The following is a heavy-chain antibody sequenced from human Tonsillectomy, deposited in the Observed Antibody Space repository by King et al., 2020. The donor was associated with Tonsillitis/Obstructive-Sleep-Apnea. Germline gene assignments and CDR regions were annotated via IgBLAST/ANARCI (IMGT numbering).Heavy chain of an antibody. CDR3: ARGRRGPRSGCLYKKCYSHFDY. CDR2: INHSGST. Sequence: VQLQQWGAGLLKPSETLSLTCAVYGGSFSGYYWSWIRQPPGKGLEWIGEINHSGSTNYNPSLKSRVTISVDTSKNQFSLKLSSVTAADTAVYYCARGRRGPRSGCLYKKCYSHFDYWGQGTLVTVSS. J-gene: IGHJ4*02. V-gene: IGHV4-34*01. D-gene: IGHD2-15*01. CDR1: GGSFSGYY.